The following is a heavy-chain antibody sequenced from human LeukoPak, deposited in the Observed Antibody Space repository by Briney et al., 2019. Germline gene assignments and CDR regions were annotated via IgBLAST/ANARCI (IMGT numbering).Heavy chain of an antibody. J-gene: IGHJ4*02. CDR2: IYYSGST. Sequence: TSETLSLTYTVSGGSISSYYWSWIRQPPGKGLEWIGYIYYSGSTNYNPSLKSRVTISVDTSKNQFSLKLRSVTAADTAMFYCARGITTFDYWGQGTLVTVSS. D-gene: IGHD3-10*01. CDR1: GGSISSYY. V-gene: IGHV4-59*01. CDR3: ARGITTFDY.